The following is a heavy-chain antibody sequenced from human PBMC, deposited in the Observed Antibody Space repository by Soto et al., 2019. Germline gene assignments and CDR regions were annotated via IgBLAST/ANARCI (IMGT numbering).Heavy chain of an antibody. Sequence: PGGSLRLSCAASGFTFDDYAMHWVRQAPGKGLEWVSGISWNSGSIGYADSVKGRFTISRDNAKNSLYLQMNSLRAEDTALYYCAKDMGPRAAAGIDYWGQGTLVTVSS. J-gene: IGHJ4*02. CDR3: AKDMGPRAAAGIDY. CDR1: GFTFDDYA. CDR2: ISWNSGSI. V-gene: IGHV3-9*01. D-gene: IGHD6-13*01.